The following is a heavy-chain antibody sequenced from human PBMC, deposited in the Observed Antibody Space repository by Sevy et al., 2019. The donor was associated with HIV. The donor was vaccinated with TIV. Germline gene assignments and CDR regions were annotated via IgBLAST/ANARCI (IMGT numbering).Heavy chain of an antibody. CDR3: ARRTYYSDSTAYYFDY. Sequence: SETPSLTCTVSGYSISTGYYWGWIRQPPGKGPEWIGNIHQSGSTYYNPSLKSRITISVDTSKNQFSLNLISVTAADTAVYYCARRTYYSDSTAYYFDYWGQGTLVTVSS. D-gene: IGHD3-22*01. CDR2: IHQSGST. J-gene: IGHJ4*02. V-gene: IGHV4-38-2*02. CDR1: GYSISTGYY.